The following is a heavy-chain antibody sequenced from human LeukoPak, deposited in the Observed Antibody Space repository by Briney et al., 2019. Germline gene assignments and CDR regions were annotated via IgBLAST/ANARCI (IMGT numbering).Heavy chain of an antibody. J-gene: IGHJ4*02. CDR1: GGSISSYY. Sequence: SETLSLTCTVSGGSISSYYWDWIRQPPGKGLEWIGYIYYSGTTNYNPSLKSRVTISVDTSKNQFSLKLSSVTAADTAVYYCARGVYIAAAQYGYWGQGTLVTVSS. CDR2: IYYSGTT. D-gene: IGHD6-13*01. CDR3: ARGVYIAAAQYGY. V-gene: IGHV4-59*01.